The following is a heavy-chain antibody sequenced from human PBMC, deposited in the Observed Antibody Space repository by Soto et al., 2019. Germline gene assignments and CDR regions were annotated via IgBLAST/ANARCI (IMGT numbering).Heavy chain of an antibody. D-gene: IGHD2-2*01. V-gene: IGHV4-31*03. CDR2: IYYNGYT. J-gene: IGHJ6*02. Sequence: QVQLQESGPGLVKPSQTLSLTCTVSGGSINSGDYYWSWIRQHPGKGLEWIGYIYYNGYTYYNPSPKSRVTMSMATSTNQCSLKLSSVTAADTAVYYCGINGISTSCYAEGNYDIDVWGQGTTVTVSS. CDR1: GGSINSGDYY. CDR3: GINGISTSCYAEGNYDIDV.